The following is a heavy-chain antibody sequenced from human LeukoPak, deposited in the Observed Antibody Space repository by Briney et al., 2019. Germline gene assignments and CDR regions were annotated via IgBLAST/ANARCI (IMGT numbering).Heavy chain of an antibody. J-gene: IGHJ5*02. CDR2: TYYRSKWYN. D-gene: IGHD5-12*01. V-gene: IGHV6-1*01. CDR3: ARGTPLVATDNWPKYNWFDP. CDR1: GDSVSSNSAA. Sequence: SQTLSLTCAISGDSVSSNSAAWNWIRQSPSRGLEWLGRTYYRSKWYNDYAVSVKSRITINPDTSKNQFSLQLNSVTPEDTAVYYCARGTPLVATDNWPKYNWFDPWGQGTLVTVSS.